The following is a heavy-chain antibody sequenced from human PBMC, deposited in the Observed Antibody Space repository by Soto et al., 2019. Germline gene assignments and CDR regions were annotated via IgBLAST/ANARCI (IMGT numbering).Heavy chain of an antibody. Sequence: ETLSLTCDVFNGSFSGYYWSWIRQPPGKGLEWIGEITNSGYTNYNPSLKNRVTILIDRSKNHFSLKVTSVTAADTAVYYCARGLEYFQHWGQGTLVTVSS. CDR1: NGSFSGYY. J-gene: IGHJ1*01. CDR3: ARGLEYFQH. V-gene: IGHV4-34*01. CDR2: ITNSGYT.